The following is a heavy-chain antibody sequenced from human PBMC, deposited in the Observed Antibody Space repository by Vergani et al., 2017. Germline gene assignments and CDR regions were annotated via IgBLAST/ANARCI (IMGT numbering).Heavy chain of an antibody. D-gene: IGHD3-22*01. V-gene: IGHV4-61*02. J-gene: IGHJ4*02. CDR2: IYTSGST. CDR3: ARETYYYYSSGYYVGFDY. CDR1: GGSISRGSYY. Sequence: QVQLQESGPGLVKPSQTLSLTCTVSGGSISRGSYYWSWIRQPAGKGLEWIGRIYTSGSTNYNPSLKSRVTISVDTSKNQFSLKLSAVTAADTAVYYCARETYYYYSSGYYVGFDYWDQGTLVTFSS.